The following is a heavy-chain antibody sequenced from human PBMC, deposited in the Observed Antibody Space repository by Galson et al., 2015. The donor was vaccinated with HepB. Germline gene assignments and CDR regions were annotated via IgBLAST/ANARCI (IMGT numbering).Heavy chain of an antibody. D-gene: IGHD6-19*01. CDR2: ISGSGGST. CDR1: GFTFSSYA. J-gene: IGHJ6*02. Sequence: SLRLSCAASGFTFSSYAMSWVRQAPGKGLEWVSAISGSGGSTYYADSVKGRFTISRDNSKNTLYLQMNSLRAEDTAVYYCAGENSSGWYVVDYYYGMDVWGQGTTVTVSS. V-gene: IGHV3-23*01. CDR3: AGENSSGWYVVDYYYGMDV.